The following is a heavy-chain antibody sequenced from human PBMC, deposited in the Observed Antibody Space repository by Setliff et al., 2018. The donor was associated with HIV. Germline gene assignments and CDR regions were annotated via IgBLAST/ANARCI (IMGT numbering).Heavy chain of an antibody. D-gene: IGHD3-16*02. CDR3: ATDHGRRITFGGVIVNPDY. CDR1: GHTLAALY. CDR2: FEPEDGER. Sequence: ASVKVSCKAFGHTLAALYIHWVRQAPGKGLEWMGGFEPEDGERINAEKFQGRVTMTADTSTDTAYMALSSLTSEDTAVYYCATDHGRRITFGGVIVNPDYWGQGTLVTVSS. V-gene: IGHV1-24*01. J-gene: IGHJ4*02.